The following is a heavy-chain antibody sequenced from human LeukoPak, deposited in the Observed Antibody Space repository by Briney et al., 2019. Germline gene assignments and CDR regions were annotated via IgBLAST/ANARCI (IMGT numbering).Heavy chain of an antibody. D-gene: IGHD2-8*01. CDR1: GGSFSSYY. J-gene: IGHJ5*02. Sequence: SETLSLTCAVYGGSFSSYYWSWIRQPPGNGLEWIGEINHSGGTKYNPSLKSRVTISVDTSKNQFSLKLSSVTAADTAMYYCATGRFGTNRHWFDPWGQGTLVTVSS. V-gene: IGHV4-34*01. CDR2: INHSGGT. CDR3: ATGRFGTNRHWFDP.